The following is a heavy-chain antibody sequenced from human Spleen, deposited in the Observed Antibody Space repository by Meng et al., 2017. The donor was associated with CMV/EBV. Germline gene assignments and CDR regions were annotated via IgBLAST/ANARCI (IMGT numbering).Heavy chain of an antibody. CDR1: GGSISSYY. J-gene: IGHJ4*02. Sequence: ESLKISCTVSGGSISSYYWSWIRQPPGKGLEWIGYIYYSGSTNYNPSLKSRLTISVDTSKNQFSLKLSSVTAADTAVYYCARARFDYRGQGTLVTVSS. V-gene: IGHV4-59*08. CDR3: ARARFDY. CDR2: IYYSGST.